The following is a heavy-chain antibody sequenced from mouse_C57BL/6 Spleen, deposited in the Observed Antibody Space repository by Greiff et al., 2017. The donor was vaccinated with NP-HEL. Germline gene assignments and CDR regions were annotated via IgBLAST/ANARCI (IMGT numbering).Heavy chain of an antibody. D-gene: IGHD1-1*01. CDR2: ISSGSSTI. V-gene: IGHV5-17*01. CDR1: GFTFSDYG. CDR3: AREGDYYGSSSYYYAMDY. Sequence: EVHLVESGGGLVKPGGSLKLSCAASGFTFSDYGMHWVRQAPEKGLEWVAYISSGSSTIYYADTVKGRFTISRDNAKKTLFLQMTSLRSEDTAMYYCAREGDYYGSSSYYYAMDYWGQGTSVTVSS. J-gene: IGHJ4*01.